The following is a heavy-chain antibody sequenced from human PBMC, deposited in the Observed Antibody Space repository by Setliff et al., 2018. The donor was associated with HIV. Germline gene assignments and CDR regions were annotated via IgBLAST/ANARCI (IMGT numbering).Heavy chain of an antibody. CDR1: GYTLTNYD. CDR2: MNPSGAT. J-gene: IGHJ4*02. V-gene: IGHV1-8*02. CDR3: ARVISGRGRELPDFDY. D-gene: IGHD3-10*01. Sequence: ASVKVSCKASGYTLTNYDINWVRQATGQGLEWMGWMNPSGATGYAQEFQGRVTMTRDTSISTAYMELSSLRSEDTAVYYCARVISGRGRELPDFDYWGQGTQVNVSS.